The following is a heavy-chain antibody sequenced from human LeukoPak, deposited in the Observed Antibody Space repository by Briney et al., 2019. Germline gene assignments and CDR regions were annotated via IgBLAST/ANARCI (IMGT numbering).Heavy chain of an antibody. J-gene: IGHJ4*02. D-gene: IGHD3-3*01. V-gene: IGHV3-7*01. CDR3: AKQAFWNYDS. CDR2: VKQDGSEQ. CDR1: GLTFTDYW. Sequence: GGSLRLSCTASGLTFTDYWMGWVRQAPGKGLEWLANVKQDGSEQFYLDSVKGRFTISRDNAKNSIYLEMNSLRAQDTAIYYCAKQAFWNYDSWGRGTLVIVSS.